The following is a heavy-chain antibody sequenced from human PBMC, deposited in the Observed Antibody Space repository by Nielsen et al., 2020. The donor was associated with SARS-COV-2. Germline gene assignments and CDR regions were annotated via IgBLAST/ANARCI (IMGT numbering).Heavy chain of an antibody. CDR2: IFPMIGSA. Sequence: ASVKVSCKASGETFSTHGISWVRQAPGQGLEWMGRIFPMIGSADYSQKFQGRVTMTTDTSTSTVYVELSSLTSDDTAVYYCAKTTFSGSYYPASWGQGTLVTVSS. CDR3: AKTTFSGSYYPAS. V-gene: IGHV1-18*01. CDR1: GETFSTHG. J-gene: IGHJ4*02. D-gene: IGHD1-26*01.